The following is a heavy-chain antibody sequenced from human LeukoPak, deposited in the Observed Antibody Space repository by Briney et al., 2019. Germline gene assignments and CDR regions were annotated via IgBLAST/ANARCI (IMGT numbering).Heavy chain of an antibody. CDR3: AKTRPLDSSSWSHGDY. J-gene: IGHJ4*02. CDR1: GFTFTSYS. V-gene: IGHV3-23*01. D-gene: IGHD6-13*01. CDR2: ISGGGGST. Sequence: GGSLRLSCAASGFTFTSYSMDWVRQAPGKGLEWVSTISGGGGSTYYADSVKGRFTISRDNSKNTLYLQVNSLRAEDTAVYYCAKTRPLDSSSWSHGDYWGQGTLVTVSS.